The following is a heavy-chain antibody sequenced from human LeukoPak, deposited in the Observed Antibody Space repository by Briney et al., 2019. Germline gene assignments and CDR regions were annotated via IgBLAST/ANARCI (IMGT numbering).Heavy chain of an antibody. Sequence: ASVKVSCKASGYTFTNYFMHWVRQAPGQGLDWMGMIISSDGSTIYAQKFQGRVTLTRDTSTSTVYMELSSLRSEDTAVYYCATPGVRYYDSSGYYRDRYYFDYWGQGTLVTVSS. CDR2: IISSDGST. J-gene: IGHJ4*02. D-gene: IGHD3-22*01. CDR3: ATPGVRYYDSSGYYRDRYYFDY. CDR1: GYTFTNYF. V-gene: IGHV1-46*01.